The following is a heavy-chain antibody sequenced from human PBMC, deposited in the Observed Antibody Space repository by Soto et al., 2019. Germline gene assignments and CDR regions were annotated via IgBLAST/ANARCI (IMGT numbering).Heavy chain of an antibody. V-gene: IGHV4-30-4*01. D-gene: IGHD6-13*01. CDR3: ARVRVSSSCGWFDP. Sequence: ASETLSLTCTVSGGSISSGDYYWSWIRQPPGKGLEWIGYIYYSGSTYYNPSLKSRVTISVDTSKNQFSLKLSSVTAADTAVYYCARVRVSSSCGWFDPWGQGTLVTVS. CDR1: GGSISSGDYY. J-gene: IGHJ5*02. CDR2: IYYSGST.